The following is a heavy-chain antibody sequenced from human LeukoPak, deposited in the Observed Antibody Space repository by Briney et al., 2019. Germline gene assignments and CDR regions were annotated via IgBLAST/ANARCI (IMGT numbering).Heavy chain of an antibody. CDR1: GYTFTGYY. V-gene: IGHV1-2*02. D-gene: IGHD3-10*01. J-gene: IGHJ4*02. CDR3: AKDCGSGSYGFDY. CDR2: INPNSGGT. Sequence: GASVKVSCKASGYTFTGYYMHWVRQAPGQGLEWMGWINPNSGGTNYAQKFQGRVTMTRDTSISTAYMELSRLRSDDTAVYYCAKDCGSGSYGFDYWGQGTLVTVSS.